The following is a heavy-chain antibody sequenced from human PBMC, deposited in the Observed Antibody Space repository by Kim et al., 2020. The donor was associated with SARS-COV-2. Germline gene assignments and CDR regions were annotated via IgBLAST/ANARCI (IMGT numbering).Heavy chain of an antibody. V-gene: IGHV3-66*01. D-gene: IGHD3-10*01. CDR3: AREQARGVIQYYGMDG. J-gene: IGHJ6*02. Sequence: SGKGRFTTSRDNSKNKLDLQMNSLRDEDTAVYYCAREQARGVIQYYGMDGWGQGTTVTVSS.